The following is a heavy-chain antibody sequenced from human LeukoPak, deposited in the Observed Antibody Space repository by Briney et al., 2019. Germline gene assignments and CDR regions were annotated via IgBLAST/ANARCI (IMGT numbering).Heavy chain of an antibody. CDR2: VSGSGTTT. Sequence: GGSLRLSCAASGFTLGNYAMSWVRQAPGKGLEWVSGVSGSGTTTYYADSVKGRFTISRDNSKNTLFLHMNSLRADDTAVYYCATPGQWPVYFDYWGPGTLVTVSS. CDR3: ATPGQWPVYFDY. J-gene: IGHJ4*02. D-gene: IGHD6-19*01. V-gene: IGHV3-23*01. CDR1: GFTLGNYA.